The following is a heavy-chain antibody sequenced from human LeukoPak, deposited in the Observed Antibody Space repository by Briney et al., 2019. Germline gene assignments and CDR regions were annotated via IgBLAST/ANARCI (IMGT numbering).Heavy chain of an antibody. J-gene: IGHJ4*02. CDR3: ARRFDS. V-gene: IGHV3-48*01. CDR2: ICPGGDI. CDR1: GFSFTAYS. Sequence: GGSLRLSCAASGFSFTAYSMKWVRQAPGRGLEWISYICPGGDIYYADSVTGRFTVSRDTAKNSLYLQMNGLRVEDTAVYYCARRFDSWGQGTLVTVSS.